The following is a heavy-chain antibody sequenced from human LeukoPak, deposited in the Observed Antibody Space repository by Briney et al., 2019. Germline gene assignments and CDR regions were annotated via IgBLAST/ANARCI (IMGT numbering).Heavy chain of an antibody. D-gene: IGHD3-10*01. CDR3: ARGTMVRGTPSYFDY. J-gene: IGHJ4*02. Sequence: PSETLSLTCAVYGGSFSGYYWSWIRQPAGKGLEWIGRIYTSGSTNYNPSLKSRVTISVDTSKNQFSLKLSSVTAADTAVYYCARGTMVRGTPSYFDYWGQGTLVTVSS. CDR1: GGSFSGYY. CDR2: IYTSGST. V-gene: IGHV4-59*10.